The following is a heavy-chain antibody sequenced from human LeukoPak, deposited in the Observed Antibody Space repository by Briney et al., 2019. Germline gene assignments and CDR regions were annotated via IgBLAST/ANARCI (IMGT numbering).Heavy chain of an antibody. CDR1: GFTFSIYA. Sequence: GGSLRLSCAASGFTFSIYAMSWVRQAPGKGLEWVSVISGSGGDTYYADSVKGRFTISRDNSKNTLYLQMNSLRAEDTAVYYCAKDPGAVRGSSGSGSPHKANYYYYYMDVWGKGTTVTISS. D-gene: IGHD1-26*01. CDR2: ISGSGGDT. CDR3: AKDPGAVRGSSGSGSPHKANYYYYYMDV. V-gene: IGHV3-23*01. J-gene: IGHJ6*03.